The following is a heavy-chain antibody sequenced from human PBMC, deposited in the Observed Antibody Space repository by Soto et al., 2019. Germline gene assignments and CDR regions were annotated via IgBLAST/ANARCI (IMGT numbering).Heavy chain of an antibody. CDR2: IYHSGST. CDR3: ARSDGRY. CDR1: GGSITSGNYY. V-gene: IGHV4-31*03. J-gene: IGHJ4*02. Sequence: SETLSLTCTVSGGSITSGNYYWSWIRQHPGKGLEWIGYIYHSGSTYYNPSLKSRATILVDMSKNQFSLKLSSVTAADTAVYYCARSDGRYWGQGTLVTVSS.